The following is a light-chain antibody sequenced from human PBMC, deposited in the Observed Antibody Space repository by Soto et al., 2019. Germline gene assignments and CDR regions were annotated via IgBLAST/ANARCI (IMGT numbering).Light chain of an antibody. Sequence: QSALTQPRSVSGSPGQSVTISCTGTSSVVGGYNFVSWYQQYPGKAPKFMIYDVSKRPSGVPDRFSGSKSGNTASLTISGLLAEDEADYYCCSYAGSPTFVFGTGTKVTVL. CDR3: CSYAGSPTFV. J-gene: IGLJ1*01. CDR2: DVS. V-gene: IGLV2-11*01. CDR1: SSVVGGYNF.